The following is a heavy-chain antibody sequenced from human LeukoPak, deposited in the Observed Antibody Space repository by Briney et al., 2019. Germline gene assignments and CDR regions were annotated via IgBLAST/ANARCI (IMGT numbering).Heavy chain of an antibody. CDR3: ARGRGMATTDY. CDR2: ISSSSTYI. Sequence: GGSLRLSCAASGFTFSSYSMNWVRQAPGKGLEWVSSISSSSTYIYYADSVKGRFTISRDNAKNSLYLQMNSLRAEDTAVYYCARGRGMATTDYWGQGTLVTVSS. CDR1: GFTFSSYS. D-gene: IGHD5-24*01. J-gene: IGHJ4*02. V-gene: IGHV3-21*01.